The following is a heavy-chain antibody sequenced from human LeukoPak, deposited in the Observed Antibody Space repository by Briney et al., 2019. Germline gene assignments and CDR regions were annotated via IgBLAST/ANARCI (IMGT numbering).Heavy chain of an antibody. CDR2: ISGSGGST. Sequence: GGSLRLSCAASGFTFSSYAMSWVRQAPGKGLEWVSAISGSGGSTYYADSVKGRFTISRDNSKNTLYLQMNSLRAEDTAVYYCARGVGEVVITYYFDYWGQGTLVTVSS. D-gene: IGHD3-22*01. CDR1: GFTFSSYA. J-gene: IGHJ4*02. V-gene: IGHV3-23*01. CDR3: ARGVGEVVITYYFDY.